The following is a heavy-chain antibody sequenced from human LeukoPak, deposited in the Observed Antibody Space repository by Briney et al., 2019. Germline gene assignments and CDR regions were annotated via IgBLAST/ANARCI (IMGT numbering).Heavy chain of an antibody. J-gene: IGHJ6*03. D-gene: IGHD6-6*01. Sequence: ASVKVSCKASGYTFTDHHIHWVRQAPGQGLEWTGYIDPNNGHTNFAQKFQGRVTMTRDTSINTASMELSRLRSDDTAVYYCARVYSLSYPYYYYYMDVWGRGTSVTVSS. CDR1: GYTFTDHH. V-gene: IGHV1-2*02. CDR2: IDPNNGHT. CDR3: ARVYSLSYPYYYYYMDV.